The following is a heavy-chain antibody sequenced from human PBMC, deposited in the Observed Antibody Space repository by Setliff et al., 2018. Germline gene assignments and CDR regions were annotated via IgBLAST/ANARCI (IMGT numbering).Heavy chain of an antibody. CDR3: ASGDWFYFDC. J-gene: IGHJ4*02. CDR1: ALTFSRYW. V-gene: IGHV3-7*01. CDR2: IRQDGNEI. Sequence: GGSLRLSCAASALTFSRYWKKWVRQAPGKGREWVADIRQDGNEIYYVDSVRGRFTISRDSAKNSVYLQMNSLRAEDTGVYYCASGDWFYFDCWGQGTLVTVSS. D-gene: IGHD2-21*01.